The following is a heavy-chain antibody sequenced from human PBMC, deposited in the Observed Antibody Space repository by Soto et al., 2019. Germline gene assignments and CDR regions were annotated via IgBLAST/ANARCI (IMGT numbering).Heavy chain of an antibody. Sequence: ASVKVSCKASGYTFTDSYIHWGRQAPGKGLEWMGWISPSSGATQYAQKFQGWVTVTRDTSTSTVYLDVSRLKSDGSAVYYCARAIVGPTTTGWLDPWGQGTLVTVSS. D-gene: IGHD1-26*01. V-gene: IGHV1-2*04. CDR1: GYTFTDSY. CDR3: ARAIVGPTTTGWLDP. CDR2: ISPSSGAT. J-gene: IGHJ5*02.